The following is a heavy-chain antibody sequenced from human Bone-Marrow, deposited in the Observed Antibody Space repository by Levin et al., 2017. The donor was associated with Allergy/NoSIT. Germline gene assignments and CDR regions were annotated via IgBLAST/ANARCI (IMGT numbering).Heavy chain of an antibody. Sequence: SCAASGVTSHDYGMHWVRQVPGKGLEWVAGLILNSGHTGYADSVRGRFTISTDNAKNSLYLEMNSLRVEDTAFYYCIKDLLPGGADVWGQGTKVTVSS. V-gene: IGHV3-9*02. D-gene: IGHD3-16*01. CDR3: IKDLLPGGADV. J-gene: IGHJ6*02. CDR1: GVTSHDYG. CDR2: LILNSGHT.